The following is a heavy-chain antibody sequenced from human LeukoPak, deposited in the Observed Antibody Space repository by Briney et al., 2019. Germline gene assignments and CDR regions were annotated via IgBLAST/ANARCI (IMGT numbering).Heavy chain of an antibody. V-gene: IGHV3-23*01. CDR1: GFTFSSYA. D-gene: IGHD3-10*01. Sequence: GGSLRLSCAASGFTFSSYAISWVRQAPGKGLEWVSAISGSGGSTYYADSVKGRFTISRDDSKNTLYLQMSSLRAEDTAVYYCAKVGRVRGVTPDYWGQGTLVTVSS. CDR3: AKVGRVRGVTPDY. CDR2: ISGSGGST. J-gene: IGHJ4*02.